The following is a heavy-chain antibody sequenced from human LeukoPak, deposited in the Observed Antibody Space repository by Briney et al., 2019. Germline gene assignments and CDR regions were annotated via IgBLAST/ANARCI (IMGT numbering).Heavy chain of an antibody. Sequence: AGGSLRLSCTASGYTFGDYATSWVRQAPGKGLEWVGFIRSKAYGGTTEYAASVKGRFTISRDDSKSIAYLQMNSLKTEDTAVYYCTREANRITIFGVVIMDAFDIWGQGTMVTASS. CDR1: GYTFGDYA. V-gene: IGHV3-49*04. D-gene: IGHD3-3*01. CDR2: IRSKAYGGTT. CDR3: TREANRITIFGVVIMDAFDI. J-gene: IGHJ3*02.